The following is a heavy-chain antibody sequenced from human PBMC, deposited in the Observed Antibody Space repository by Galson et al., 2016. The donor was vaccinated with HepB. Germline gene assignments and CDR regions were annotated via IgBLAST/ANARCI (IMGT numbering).Heavy chain of an antibody. CDR3: ARYLWFGEKYGMDV. D-gene: IGHD3-10*01. CDR2: IYHTGTT. CDR1: GGSISSDNW. Sequence: ETLSLTCAVSGGSISSDNWWSWVRQPPGKGLEWIGEIYHTGTTYYIPSFKSRVTISVDTSRNNFSLKLRSVTAADTAVYYCARYLWFGEKYGMDVWGQGTAVIVSS. J-gene: IGHJ6*02. V-gene: IGHV4-4*02.